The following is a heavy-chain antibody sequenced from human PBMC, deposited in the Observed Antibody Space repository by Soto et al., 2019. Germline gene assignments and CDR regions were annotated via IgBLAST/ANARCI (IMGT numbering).Heavy chain of an antibody. V-gene: IGHV3-53*01. CDR1: GFTVSSNY. CDR2: IYSGGST. Sequence: GGSLRLSCAASGFTVSSNYMSWVRQAPGKGLEWVSVIYSGGSTYYADSVKGRFTISRDNSKNTLYLQMNSLRAEDTAVYYCARGAPGSMVRGAASDYWGQGTLVTVSS. CDR3: ARGAPGSMVRGAASDY. J-gene: IGHJ4*02. D-gene: IGHD3-10*01.